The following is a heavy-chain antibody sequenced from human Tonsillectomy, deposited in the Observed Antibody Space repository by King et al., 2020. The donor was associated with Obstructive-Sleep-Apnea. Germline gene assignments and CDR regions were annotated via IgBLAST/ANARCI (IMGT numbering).Heavy chain of an antibody. CDR2: INNNGGNT. D-gene: IGHD7-27*01. CDR3: AKDAWGEYFQH. Sequence: VQLVESGGDLVQPGGSLRLSCEASGFTFNNYAMSWVRQAPGKGPEWVSAINNNGGNTYYTDSVKGRFTISRDNSKNTLYLQMNSLRAEDTAVYYCAKDAWGEYFQHWGQGTLVTVSS. J-gene: IGHJ1*01. CDR1: GFTFNNYA. V-gene: IGHV3-23*04.